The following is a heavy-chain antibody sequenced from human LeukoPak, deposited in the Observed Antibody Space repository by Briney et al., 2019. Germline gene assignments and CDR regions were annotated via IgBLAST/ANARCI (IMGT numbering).Heavy chain of an antibody. J-gene: IGHJ6*02. CDR3: ARALSDCPKAICYSLDEWVPYGMDV. CDR2: IKSNNGGT. CDR1: GYTFIDYY. Sequence: ASVRVSCKASGYTFIDYYMHWVRQAPGRGLEWMGWIKSNNGGTNYAQKFQGRVTMTRDTSISTAYMELSRLRSDDTAMYYCARALSDCPKAICYSLDEWVPYGMDVWGQGTTVTVSS. D-gene: IGHD2-21*01. V-gene: IGHV1-2*02.